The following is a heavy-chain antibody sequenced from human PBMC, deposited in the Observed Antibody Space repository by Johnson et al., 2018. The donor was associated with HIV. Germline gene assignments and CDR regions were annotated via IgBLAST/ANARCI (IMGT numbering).Heavy chain of an antibody. CDR2: ISYDGSKK. CDR3: ARVEAAAGLAFDI. D-gene: IGHD6-13*01. J-gene: IGHJ3*02. V-gene: IGHV3-30*14. Sequence: QVQVVESGGGVVRPGGSLRLSCAASGFTFSSYAMHWVRQAPGKGLEWVAVISYDGSKKYYADSVKGRLTISRDNSKNTLYLQMNSLRAEDAAVYYCARVEAAAGLAFDIWGQGTMVTVSS. CDR1: GFTFSSYA.